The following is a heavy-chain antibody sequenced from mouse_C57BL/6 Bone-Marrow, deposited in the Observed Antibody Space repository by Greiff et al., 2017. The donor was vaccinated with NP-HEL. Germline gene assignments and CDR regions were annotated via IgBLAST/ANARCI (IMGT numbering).Heavy chain of an antibody. D-gene: IGHD1-1*01. V-gene: IGHV14-3*01. CDR2: IDPANGNT. Sequence: EVQLQQSVAELVRPGASVKLSCTASGFNIKNTYMHWVKQRPEQGLEWIGRIDPANGNTKYAPKFQGKATITADTSSNTAYLQLSSLTSEDIAIYYCAGPLITTVVAHWYFDVWGTGTTVTVSS. J-gene: IGHJ1*03. CDR1: GFNIKNTY. CDR3: AGPLITTVVAHWYFDV.